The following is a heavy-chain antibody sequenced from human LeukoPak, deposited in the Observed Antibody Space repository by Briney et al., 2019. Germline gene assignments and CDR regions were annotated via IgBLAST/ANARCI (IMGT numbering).Heavy chain of an antibody. D-gene: IGHD2-15*01. CDR3: ARSCHNSCYYAAFDY. Sequence: ASVKVSCKASGYTFTSYGISWVRQAPGQGLEWMEWISAYNGNTNYAQKLQGRVTMTTDTSTSTAYMELRSLRSDDTAVYYCARSCHNSCYYAAFDYWGQGTLVTVSS. V-gene: IGHV1-18*01. CDR1: GYTFTSYG. J-gene: IGHJ4*02. CDR2: ISAYNGNT.